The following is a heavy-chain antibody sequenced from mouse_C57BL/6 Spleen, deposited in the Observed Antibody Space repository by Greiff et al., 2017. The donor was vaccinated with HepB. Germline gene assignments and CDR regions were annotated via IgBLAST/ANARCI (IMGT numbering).Heavy chain of an antibody. CDR3: ARDRGYDFDY. CDR1: GYSFTGYF. D-gene: IGHD2-2*01. Sequence: VQLKQSGPELVKPGDSVKISCKASGYSFTGYFMNWVMQSHGKSLEWIGRINPYNGDTFYNQKFKGKATLTVDKSSSTAHMALRSLTSEDSAVYYCARDRGYDFDYWGQGTTLTVSS. J-gene: IGHJ2*01. CDR2: INPYNGDT. V-gene: IGHV1-20*01.